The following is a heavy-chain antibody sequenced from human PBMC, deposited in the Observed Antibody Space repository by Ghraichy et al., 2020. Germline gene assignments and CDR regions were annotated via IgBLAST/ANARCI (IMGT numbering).Heavy chain of an antibody. V-gene: IGHV3-7*01. CDR3: VRLGFTAWSGTASPHVDR. D-gene: IGHD3-3*01. CDR2: IRQDGSNQ. CDR1: GFTFSNDW. J-gene: IGHJ5*02. Sequence: GSLRLSCAASGFTFSNDWMSWVRQAPGKGLEWVANIRQDGSNQYYVDSVKGRFTISRDNAKNLLYLQMNSLRVEDTAVYYCVRLGFTAWSGTASPHVDRWGQGALVTVSS.